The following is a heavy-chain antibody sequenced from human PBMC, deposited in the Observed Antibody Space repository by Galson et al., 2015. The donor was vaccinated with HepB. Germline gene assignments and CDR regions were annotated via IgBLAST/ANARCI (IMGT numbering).Heavy chain of an antibody. CDR3: ARGRGYRAVADTGAFDI. Sequence: SVKVSCKASGYTFTSYYMHWVRQAPGQGLEWMGIINPSGGSTSYAQKFQGRVTMTRDTSTSTVYMELSSLRSEDTAVYYCARGRGYRAVADTGAFDIWGQGTMVTVSS. D-gene: IGHD6-19*01. J-gene: IGHJ3*02. V-gene: IGHV1-46*03. CDR2: INPSGGST. CDR1: GYTFTSYY.